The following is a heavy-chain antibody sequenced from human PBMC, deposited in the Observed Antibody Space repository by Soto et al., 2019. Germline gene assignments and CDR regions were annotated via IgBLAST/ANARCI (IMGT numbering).Heavy chain of an antibody. CDR2: ISYDGSNK. CDR1: GFTVSSYG. Sequence: GGSLRLSCAASGFTVSSYGMHWVRQAPGKGLEWVAVISYDGSNKYYADSVKGRFTISRDNSKNTLYLQMNSLRAEDTAVYYCAKDRGVATRPLYGMDVWGQGTTVTVSS. J-gene: IGHJ6*02. CDR3: AKDRGVATRPLYGMDV. D-gene: IGHD5-12*01. V-gene: IGHV3-30*18.